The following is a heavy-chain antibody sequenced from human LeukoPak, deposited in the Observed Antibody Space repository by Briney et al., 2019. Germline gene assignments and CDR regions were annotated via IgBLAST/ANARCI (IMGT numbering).Heavy chain of an antibody. CDR3: ARGDWYYYYYYMDV. J-gene: IGHJ6*03. D-gene: IGHD3/OR15-3a*01. V-gene: IGHV4-59*01. CDR2: IYYTGST. CDR1: GGSISSYH. Sequence: SETLSLTCTVAGGSISSYHWSWIRQPPGKGLEWIGYIYYTGSTNYNPSLKSRVTISVDTSKNQFSLKLSSVTAADTAVYYCARGDWYYYYYYMDVWGKGTTVTISS.